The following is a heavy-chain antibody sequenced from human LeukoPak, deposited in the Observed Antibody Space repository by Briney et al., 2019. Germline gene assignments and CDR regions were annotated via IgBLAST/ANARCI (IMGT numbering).Heavy chain of an antibody. CDR1: GYTFTSYY. V-gene: IGHV1-46*01. CDR2: INPTGGST. Sequence: ASVKVSCKASGYTFTSYYMYWVRQAPGQGLEWMGIINPTGGSTSYAQKFQGRVTLTRDTSTTTVYMELYSLRSEDTAVYYCARGRAYDSSGYDLLDYWGQGTLVTVSS. CDR3: ARGRAYDSSGYDLLDY. D-gene: IGHD3-22*01. J-gene: IGHJ4*02.